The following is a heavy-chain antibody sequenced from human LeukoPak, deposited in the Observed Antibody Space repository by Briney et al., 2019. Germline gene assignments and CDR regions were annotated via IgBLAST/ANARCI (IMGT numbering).Heavy chain of an antibody. D-gene: IGHD3-10*01. Sequence: PSETLSLTCTVSGGSISSYYWTWIRQPPGRGLEWMGYIYHRGSANYNPSLKSRLSTSVDTSKNQLSLTLSSVTAADAAVYYCARSVVAPMVRGSKGWFDPWGQGTLVTVSS. CDR3: ARSVVAPMVRGSKGWFDP. J-gene: IGHJ5*02. V-gene: IGHV4-59*01. CDR1: GGSISSYY. CDR2: IYHRGSA.